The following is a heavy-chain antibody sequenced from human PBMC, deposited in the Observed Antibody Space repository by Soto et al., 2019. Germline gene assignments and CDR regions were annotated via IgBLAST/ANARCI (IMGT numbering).Heavy chain of an antibody. J-gene: IGHJ4*02. CDR2: IKTDGSST. V-gene: IGHV3-74*01. Sequence: EVQLVESGGGLVQPGGSLRLSCAASGFSFSNYWIHWVRQAPGKGLVWVSRIKTDGSSTDYAASVKGRFTISRDNAKNTLYLQRNSLTAEDTAVYYCAKTEGNTYGLFHWGQGTLVTVSS. D-gene: IGHD5-18*01. CDR3: AKTEGNTYGLFH. CDR1: GFSFSNYW.